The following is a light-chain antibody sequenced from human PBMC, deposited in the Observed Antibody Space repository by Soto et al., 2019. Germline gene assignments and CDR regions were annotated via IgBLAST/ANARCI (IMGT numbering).Light chain of an antibody. CDR2: DAA. Sequence: QNSSTCWSWSHQKLGRTASHLIYDAASLEHGVPSRFCSSGYGTEYTLTISSLQPDEVATYYCQQYNTYSSLTFGEGTKVDIK. CDR1: QNSSTC. V-gene: IGKV1-5*01. CDR3: QQYNTYSSLT. J-gene: IGKJ4*01.